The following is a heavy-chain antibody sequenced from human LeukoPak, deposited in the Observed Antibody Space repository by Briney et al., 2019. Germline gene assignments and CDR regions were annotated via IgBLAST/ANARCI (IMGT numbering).Heavy chain of an antibody. CDR2: ISSSGSTI. J-gene: IGHJ4*02. CDR1: GFTFSSYE. V-gene: IGHV3-48*03. Sequence: PGGSLRLSCAASGFTFSSYEMNWVRQAPGKGLEWVSYISSSGSTIYYADSVKGRFTISRDNAKNSLYLQMNSLRAEDTAVYYCARGGPDYVWGSDRPYYFDYWGQGTLVTVSS. D-gene: IGHD3-16*02. CDR3: ARGGPDYVWGSDRPYYFDY.